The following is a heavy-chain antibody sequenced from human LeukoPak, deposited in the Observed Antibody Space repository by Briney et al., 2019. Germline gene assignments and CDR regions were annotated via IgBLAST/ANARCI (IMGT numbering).Heavy chain of an antibody. D-gene: IGHD3-10*01. CDR2: IYPGDSDT. CDR1: GYSFTSYW. Sequence: PGESLKISCKGSGYSFTSYWIGWVRQMPGKGLEWMGIIYPGDSDTRYSPSFQGQVTISADKSISTAYLQWSSLKASDTAMYYCARLSGYYGSGSYYNSPPPVAYNWFDPWGQGTLVTVSS. CDR3: ARLSGYYGSGSYYNSPPPVAYNWFDP. J-gene: IGHJ5*02. V-gene: IGHV5-51*01.